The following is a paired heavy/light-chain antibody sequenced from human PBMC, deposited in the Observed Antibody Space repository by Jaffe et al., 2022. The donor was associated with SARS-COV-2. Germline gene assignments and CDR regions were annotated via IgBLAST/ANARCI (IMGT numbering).Light chain of an antibody. Sequence: EIVLTQSPDFQSVTPKERVTITCRASQSIGSDLHWYQQKPDQSPKLLIKYASQSIPGVPSRFSGSGSGTDFTLTINSLEAEDAAAYYCHQSSTLPHTFGQGTKVEIK. J-gene: IGKJ1*01. V-gene: IGKV6D-21*02. CDR3: HQSSTLPHT. CDR1: QSIGSD. CDR2: YAS.
Heavy chain of an antibody. D-gene: IGHD3-22*01. Sequence: EVQMVESGGGLGKPGGSLRLSCAASGFTFTNAWMNWVRQAPGRGLEWVGRIKSKPSGGTTDYAAPVNGRFTISRDDSKNMVYLQMNSLKTEDTAMYYCSTGGYFFDFWGQGTLVTVSS. V-gene: IGHV3-15*01. CDR2: IKSKPSGGTT. J-gene: IGHJ4*02. CDR1: GFTFTNAW. CDR3: STGGYFFDF.